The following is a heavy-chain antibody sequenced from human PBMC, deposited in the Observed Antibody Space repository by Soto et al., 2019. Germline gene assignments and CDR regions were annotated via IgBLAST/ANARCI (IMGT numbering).Heavy chain of an antibody. V-gene: IGHV4-59*01. Sequence: SETLSLTCIVSGGSISSYYWSWIGQRPGKGLEWIGYIYYSGSTNYNPSLKSRVTISVDTSKNQFSLKLSSVTAADTAVYYCARSTPRRPDDYGDYNYYYGMDVWAKGPRSPSP. D-gene: IGHD4-17*01. CDR2: IYYSGST. J-gene: IGHJ6*02. CDR3: ARSTPRRPDDYGDYNYYYGMDV. CDR1: GGSISSYY.